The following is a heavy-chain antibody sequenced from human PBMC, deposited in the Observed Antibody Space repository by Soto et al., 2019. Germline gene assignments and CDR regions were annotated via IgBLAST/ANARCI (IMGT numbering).Heavy chain of an antibody. V-gene: IGHV4-34*01. Sequence: SETLSLTCAVYGGSFSGYYWSWIRQPPGKGLEWIGEINHSGSTNYNPSLKSRVTISVDTSKNQFSLKLSSVTAADTAVYYCARPGSSSSTQYSFDYWGQGTLVTVSS. CDR3: ARPGSSSSTQYSFDY. J-gene: IGHJ4*02. CDR2: INHSGST. D-gene: IGHD6-6*01. CDR1: GGSFSGYY.